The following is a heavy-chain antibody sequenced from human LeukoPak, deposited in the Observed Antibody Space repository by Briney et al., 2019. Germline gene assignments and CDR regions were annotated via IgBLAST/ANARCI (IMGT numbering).Heavy chain of an antibody. Sequence: GGSLRLSCVGSGFIFSSYAMTWVRQAPGKGLEWVSIISGFRGGAYTANSVKGRFTISRDNAKNSLYLQMNSLRAEDTAVYYCARGKGLPAGDYWGQGTLVTVSS. D-gene: IGHD2-2*01. CDR1: GFIFSSYA. V-gene: IGHV3-23*01. J-gene: IGHJ4*02. CDR2: ISGFRGGA. CDR3: ARGKGLPAGDY.